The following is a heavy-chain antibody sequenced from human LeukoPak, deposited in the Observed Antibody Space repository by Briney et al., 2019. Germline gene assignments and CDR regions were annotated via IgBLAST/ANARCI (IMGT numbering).Heavy chain of an antibody. J-gene: IGHJ6*04. CDR2: ISSSGSTI. V-gene: IGHV3-48*04. CDR1: GFTFSSYS. D-gene: IGHD3-10*02. Sequence: GGSLRLSCAASGFTFSSYSMNWVRQAPGKGLEWVSYISSSGSTIYYADSVKGRFTISRDNAKNSLYLQMDSLRAEDTAVYYCAELGITMIGGVWGKGTTVTVSS. CDR3: AELGITMIGGV.